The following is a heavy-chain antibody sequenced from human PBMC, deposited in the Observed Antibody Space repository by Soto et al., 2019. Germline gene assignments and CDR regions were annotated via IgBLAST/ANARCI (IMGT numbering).Heavy chain of an antibody. D-gene: IGHD2-2*01. CDR3: ARPYCSSTSCYGVGWFDP. CDR1: GGSISSSSYY. V-gene: IGHV4-39*01. J-gene: IGHJ5*02. CDR2: IYYSGST. Sequence: PSETLSLTCTVSGGSISSSSYYWGWIRQPPGKGLEWIGSIYYSGSTYYNPSLKSRVTISVDTSKNQFSLKLSSVTAADTAVYYCARPYCSSTSCYGVGWFDPWGQGTLVTVSS.